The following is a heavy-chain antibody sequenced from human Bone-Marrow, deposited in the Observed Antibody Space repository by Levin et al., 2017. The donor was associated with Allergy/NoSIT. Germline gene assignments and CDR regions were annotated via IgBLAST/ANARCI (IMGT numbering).Heavy chain of an antibody. CDR3: AKGTGNYYDTTGHIDY. V-gene: IGHV3-30*18. CDR2: ISYDGGHD. Sequence: HSGGSLRLSCAASGFNFFNYGIHWVRQAPGKGLEWVATISYDGGHDYYAESVRGRFTISRDNSQKRVYLQMNSLRVEDTAVFYCAKGTGNYYDTTGHIDYWGQGTLVTVSS. J-gene: IGHJ4*02. CDR1: GFNFFNYG. D-gene: IGHD3-22*01.